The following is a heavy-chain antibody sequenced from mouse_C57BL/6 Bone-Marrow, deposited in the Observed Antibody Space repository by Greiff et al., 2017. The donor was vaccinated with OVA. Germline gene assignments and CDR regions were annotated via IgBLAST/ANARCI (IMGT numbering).Heavy chain of an antibody. Sequence: QVQLKQPGAELVKPGASVKLSCKASGYTFTSYWMHWVKQRPGRGLEWIGRIDPNSGGTKYNEKFKSKATLTVDKPSSTAYMQLSSLTSEDSAVYYCAVYYGSRDYAMDYWGQGTSVTVSS. CDR1: GYTFTSYW. CDR2: IDPNSGGT. V-gene: IGHV1-72*01. D-gene: IGHD1-1*01. CDR3: AVYYGSRDYAMDY. J-gene: IGHJ4*01.